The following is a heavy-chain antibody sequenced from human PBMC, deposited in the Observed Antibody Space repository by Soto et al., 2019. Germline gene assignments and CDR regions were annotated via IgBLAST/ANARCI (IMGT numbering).Heavy chain of an antibody. CDR2: IYYSGST. D-gene: IGHD2-15*01. V-gene: IGHV4-59*01. J-gene: IGHJ6*02. CDR1: GGSISSYY. Sequence: SETLSLTCTVSGGSISSYYWSWIRQPPGKGLEWIGYIYYSGSTNYNPSLKSRVTISVDTSKNQFSLKLSSVTAADTAVYYCARDLVLSGYCSGGSCYGDYYYGMDVWGQGTTVTVS. CDR3: ARDLVLSGYCSGGSCYGDYYYGMDV.